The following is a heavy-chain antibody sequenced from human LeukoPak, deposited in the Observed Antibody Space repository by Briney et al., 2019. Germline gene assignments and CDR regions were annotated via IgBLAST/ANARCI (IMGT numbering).Heavy chain of an antibody. CDR2: ISGSGGST. V-gene: IGHV3-23*01. CDR3: AKGDIVATIIVALGY. J-gene: IGHJ4*02. CDR1: GFTFSSYA. D-gene: IGHD5-12*01. Sequence: GGSLRLSCAAYGFTFSSYAMSWVRQAPGKGLEWVSAISGSGGSTYYADSVKGRFTISRDNSKNTLYLQMNSLRAEDTAVYYCAKGDIVATIIVALGYWGQGTLVTVSS.